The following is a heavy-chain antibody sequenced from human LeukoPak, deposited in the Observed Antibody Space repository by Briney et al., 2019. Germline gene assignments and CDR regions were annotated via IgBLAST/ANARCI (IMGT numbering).Heavy chain of an antibody. CDR2: ISERGGST. V-gene: IGHV3-23*01. D-gene: IGHD3-10*01. CDR1: GITLSNYG. Sequence: PGGSLRLSCVVSGITLSNYGMSWVRQAPGKGLEWVSGISERGGSTNYADSVKGRFIISRDTSKNTVYLQMNSLRVEDTPVYFCAKRGIVIRAVIIIGFHKEAYYFDYWGQGILVTVPS. CDR3: AKRGIVIRAVIIIGFHKEAYYFDY. J-gene: IGHJ4*02.